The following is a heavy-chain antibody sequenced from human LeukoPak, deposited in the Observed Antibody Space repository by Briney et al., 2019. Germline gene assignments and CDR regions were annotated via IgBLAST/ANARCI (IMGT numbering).Heavy chain of an antibody. Sequence: GGSLTLSCAPCGFTFSSYEMNWVRQAPGKGLEWVSYISSSGSTIYYADSVKGRFTISRDNAKNSLYLQMNSLRAEDTAVYYCAMSRDGYNFFQHWGQGTLVTVSS. CDR1: GFTFSSYE. CDR3: AMSRDGYNFFQH. J-gene: IGHJ1*01. V-gene: IGHV3-48*03. CDR2: ISSSGSTI. D-gene: IGHD5-24*01.